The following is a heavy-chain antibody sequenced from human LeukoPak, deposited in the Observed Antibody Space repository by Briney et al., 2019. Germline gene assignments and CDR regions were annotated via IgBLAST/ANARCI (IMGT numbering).Heavy chain of an antibody. CDR3: AKGKNWFDP. J-gene: IGHJ5*02. Sequence: GRSLRLSCAASGFAFSSYAMHWVRQAPGKGLEWVAVISYDGSNKYYADSVKGRFTISRDNPKNTLYLQMNSLRAEDTAVYYCAKGKNWFDPWGQGTLVTVSS. CDR2: ISYDGSNK. CDR1: GFAFSSYA. V-gene: IGHV3-30*04.